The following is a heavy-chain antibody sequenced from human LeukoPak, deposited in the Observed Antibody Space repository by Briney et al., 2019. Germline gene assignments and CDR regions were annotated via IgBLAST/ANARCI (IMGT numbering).Heavy chain of an antibody. J-gene: IGHJ4*02. D-gene: IGHD3-9*01. V-gene: IGHV4-59*01. CDR2: IHYSGST. CDR3: AKSGRYDILTGYYIDY. CDR1: GFTFSNAW. Sequence: KSGGSLRLSCAASGFTFSNAWMSWIRQPPGKGLEWIGFIHYSGSTNYNPSLKSRVTISVDTSKNRFSLKLSSVTAADTAVYYCAKSGRYDILTGYYIDYWGQGSLVTVSS.